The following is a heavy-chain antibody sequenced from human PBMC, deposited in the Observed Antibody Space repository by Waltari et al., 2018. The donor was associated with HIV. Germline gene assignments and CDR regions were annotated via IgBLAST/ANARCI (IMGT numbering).Heavy chain of an antibody. CDR3: ANDVMAGHYYHYYGLDV. J-gene: IGHJ6*02. V-gene: IGHV3-23*01. CDR1: GRTFFTYA. D-gene: IGHD6-19*01. CDR2: ISGSGSGT. Sequence: EVQLLESGGGLVQPGGSLRLSCAASGRTFFTYAMSWFRQVPWGGRWWDSGISGSGSGTYDEDSGKGRFTISVYNSKNTLYLQMNSLRAEDTAVYYCANDVMAGHYYHYYGLDVWGQGTTVTVSS.